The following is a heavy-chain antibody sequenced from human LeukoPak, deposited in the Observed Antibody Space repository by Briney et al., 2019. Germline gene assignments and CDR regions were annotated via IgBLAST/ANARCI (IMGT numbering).Heavy chain of an antibody. J-gene: IGHJ4*02. D-gene: IGHD5-18*01. CDR2: ISSSSSTI. Sequence: PGGSLRLSCAASGLTFSSYSMNWVRQAPGKGLEWVSYISSSSSTIYYADSVKGRFTISRDNSKNTLYLQMNSLRAEDTAVYYCARDGYSYGYAFDYWGQGTLVTVSS. CDR1: GLTFSSYS. CDR3: ARDGYSYGYAFDY. V-gene: IGHV3-48*01.